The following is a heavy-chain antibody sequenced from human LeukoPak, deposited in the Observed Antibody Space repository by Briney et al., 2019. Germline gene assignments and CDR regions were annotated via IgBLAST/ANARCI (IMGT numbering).Heavy chain of an antibody. V-gene: IGHV1-18*01. CDR3: ARDLAVASNPLYFDY. Sequence: ASVKVSCKASGYTFSSYDFSWVRQAPGQGLEWMGWISAYNGNTNYAQKLQGRVTMTTDTSTSTAYMELRGLRSDDTAVYYCARDLAVASNPLYFDYWGQGTLVTVSS. CDR2: ISAYNGNT. CDR1: GYTFSSYD. D-gene: IGHD6-19*01. J-gene: IGHJ4*02.